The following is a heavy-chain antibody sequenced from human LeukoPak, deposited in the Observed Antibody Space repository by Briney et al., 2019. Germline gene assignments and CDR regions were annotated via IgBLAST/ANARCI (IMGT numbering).Heavy chain of an antibody. V-gene: IGHV3-13*01. D-gene: IGHD3-10*01. CDR3: ARDRRAMIRGVIRKGYDY. Sequence: GGSLRLSCAASGFTFSSYDMHWVRQPTGKGLEWVSAIGTAGDTYYSHSVKGRFTISRDNAKNSLYLQMNSLRAEDTAVYYCARDRRAMIRGVIRKGYDYWGQGTLVTVSS. CDR2: IGTAGDT. CDR1: GFTFSSYD. J-gene: IGHJ4*02.